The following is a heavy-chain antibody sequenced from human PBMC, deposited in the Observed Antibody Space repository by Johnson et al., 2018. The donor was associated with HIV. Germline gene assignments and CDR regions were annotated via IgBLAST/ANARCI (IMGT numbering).Heavy chain of an antibody. Sequence: QVQLVESGGGLVKPGVSLRLSCTASGFIFSDFYMSWIRQAPGKGLQWVAYISNSGSSPISDAESVKGRFTISRDNAKNSLYLQMNGLTVEDTAVYFCARIGRWGGLSRDLDVWGQGSMVTVSS. J-gene: IGHJ3*01. V-gene: IGHV3-11*04. CDR3: ARIGRWGGLSRDLDV. CDR2: ISNSGSSPI. D-gene: IGHD6-25*01. CDR1: GFIFSDFY.